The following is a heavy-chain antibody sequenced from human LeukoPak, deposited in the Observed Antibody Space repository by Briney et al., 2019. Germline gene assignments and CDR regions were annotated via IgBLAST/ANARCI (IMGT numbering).Heavy chain of an antibody. D-gene: IGHD6-13*01. CDR2: IWNDGNNK. CDR1: GFSFSGYG. J-gene: IGHJ4*02. V-gene: IGHV3-33*01. Sequence: PGRSLRLSCAASGFSFSGYGMHWVRQAPGKGLEWVAVIWNDGNNKYYADSVKGRLTISRDTSKNTLFLQMNSLRAEDTAVYYCARVYTPEDGPGIAAARFDYWAREPWSPSPQ. CDR3: ARVYTPEDGPGIAAARFDY.